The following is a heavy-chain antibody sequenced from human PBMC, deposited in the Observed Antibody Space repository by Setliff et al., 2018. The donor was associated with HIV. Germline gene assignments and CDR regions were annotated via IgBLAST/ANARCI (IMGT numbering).Heavy chain of an antibody. CDR3: VSQVTGYHDFWSGYLGYFDY. J-gene: IGHJ4*02. CDR2: FSYSGNS. Sequence: SETLSLTCSVSGDSIRSCNYYWGWIRQPPVKGLEWIGSFSYSGNSFYNPSLRSRATISPDTSKNQFSLRLSSVTAADTAVDECVSQVTGYHDFWSGYLGYFDYWGQGLLVTVSS. CDR1: GDSIRSCNYY. V-gene: IGHV4-39*07. D-gene: IGHD3-3*01.